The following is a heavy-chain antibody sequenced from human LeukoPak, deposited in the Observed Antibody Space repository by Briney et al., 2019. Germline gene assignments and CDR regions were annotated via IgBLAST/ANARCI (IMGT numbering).Heavy chain of an antibody. CDR3: ARDLRRRVTAIGYGPREYYYYMDV. D-gene: IGHD2-21*02. V-gene: IGHV4-4*07. Sequence: SETLSLTCTVSGDSISSLFLSWIRQPAVKGLEWIGRMYTSGSTKYNPSLKSRVTMSVDTSKNQFSLKLSSVTAADTVVYYCARDLRRRVTAIGYGPREYYYYMDVWGKGTTVTISS. J-gene: IGHJ6*03. CDR2: MYTSGST. CDR1: GDSISSLF.